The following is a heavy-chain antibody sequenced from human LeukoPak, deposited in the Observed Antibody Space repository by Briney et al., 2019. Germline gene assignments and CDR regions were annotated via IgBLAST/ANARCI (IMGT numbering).Heavy chain of an antibody. CDR1: GFTFSSYS. CDR2: ISSSSSYI. CDR3: AREVIWSGSYQYYFDY. J-gene: IGHJ4*02. V-gene: IGHV3-21*01. Sequence: GGSLRLSCAASGFTFSSYSMNWVRQAPGKGLEWVSSISSSSSYIYYADSVKGRFTISRDSAKNSLYLQMNSLRAEDTAVYYCAREVIWSGSYQYYFDYWGQGTLVTVSS. D-gene: IGHD1-26*01.